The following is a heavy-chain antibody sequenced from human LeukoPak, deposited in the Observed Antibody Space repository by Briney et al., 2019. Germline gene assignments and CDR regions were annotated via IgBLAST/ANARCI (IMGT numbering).Heavy chain of an antibody. J-gene: IGHJ4*02. V-gene: IGHV3-74*01. Sequence: GGSLRLSCAASGFTFSSYWMHWVRQAPGKGLVWVSRINSDGSSTSYADSVRGRFTISRDNAKNTLYLQMNSLRAEDMAVYYCARPYYDIWSAYVYWGQGTLVTVSS. CDR3: ARPYYDIWSAYVY. D-gene: IGHD3-3*01. CDR2: INSDGSST. CDR1: GFTFSSYW.